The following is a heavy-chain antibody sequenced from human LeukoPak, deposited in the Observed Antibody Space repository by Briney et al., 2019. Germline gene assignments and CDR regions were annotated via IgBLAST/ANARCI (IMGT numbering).Heavy chain of an antibody. V-gene: IGHV4-61*02. CDR2: IYTSGST. D-gene: IGHD3-10*01. Sequence: SETLSLTCTVSGGSISSGSYYWRWIRQPAGKGLEWIGRIYTSGSTNYNPSLKSPVTISVDTSKNHFSLKLSSVTAADTAVYYCARVIYGSGYYYMDVWGKGTTVTISS. CDR1: GGSISSGSYY. J-gene: IGHJ6*03. CDR3: ARVIYGSGYYYMDV.